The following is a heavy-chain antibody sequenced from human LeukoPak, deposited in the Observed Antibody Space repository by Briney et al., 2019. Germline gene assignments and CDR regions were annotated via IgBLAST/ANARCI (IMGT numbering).Heavy chain of an antibody. D-gene: IGHD3-10*01. CDR3: ARLAPYYGTGII. V-gene: IGHV3-7*01. Sequence: GGSLRLSCAASGFTFSPYWMSWVRQAPGKGLEWVATIKEDGSEEYYVDSVKGRFTISRDNAKNSLYLQMSSLRAEDTAVYYCARLAPYYGTGIIWGQGTVVAVSS. CDR2: IKEDGSEE. J-gene: IGHJ3*02. CDR1: GFTFSPYW.